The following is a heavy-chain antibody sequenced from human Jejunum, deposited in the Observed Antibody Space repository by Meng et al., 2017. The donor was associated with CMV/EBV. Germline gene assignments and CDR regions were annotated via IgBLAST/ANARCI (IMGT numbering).Heavy chain of an antibody. V-gene: IGHV3-74*01. J-gene: IGHJ4*02. Sequence: SHWMHWVRQAPGKGLVWVSRIDGDGSYTNYADSVKGRFTISRDNAKSTLFLEMNSLRVEDTAVYFCARDAAYCDGGGCYSAYYFDYWGQGALVTVSS. CDR3: ARDAAYCDGGGCYSAYYFDY. D-gene: IGHD2-15*01. CDR1: SHW. CDR2: IDGDGSYT.